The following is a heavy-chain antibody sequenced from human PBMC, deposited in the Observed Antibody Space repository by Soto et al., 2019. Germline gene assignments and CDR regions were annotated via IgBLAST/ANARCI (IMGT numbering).Heavy chain of an antibody. D-gene: IGHD3-9*01. V-gene: IGHV3-23*01. J-gene: IGHJ6*02. CDR3: AKDRPLDILTSHDRMDV. CDR2: ISGSGGST. Sequence: GGSLRLSCAASGFTFSSYAMSWVRQAPGKGLEWVSAISGSGGSTYYADSVKGRFTISRDNSKNTLYLQMNSLRAEDTAVYYCAKDRPLDILTSHDRMDVWGQGTTVTVSS. CDR1: GFTFSSYA.